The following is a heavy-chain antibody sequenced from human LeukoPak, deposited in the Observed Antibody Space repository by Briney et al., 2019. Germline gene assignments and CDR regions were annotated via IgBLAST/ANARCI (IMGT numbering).Heavy chain of an antibody. CDR3: ARAGWMATISHPLDY. Sequence: GGSLRLSCAASGLTFSSYAMHWARQAPGKGLEWVAVISYDGSNDYYADSVKGRFTISRDHSKNTLYLQMNSLRAADTAVYYCARAGWMATISHPLDYWGQGTLVTVSS. V-gene: IGHV3-30-3*01. CDR1: GLTFSSYA. D-gene: IGHD5-24*01. CDR2: ISYDGSND. J-gene: IGHJ4*02.